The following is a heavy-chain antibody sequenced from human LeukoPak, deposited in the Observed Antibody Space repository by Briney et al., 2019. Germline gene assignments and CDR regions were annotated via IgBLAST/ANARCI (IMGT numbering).Heavy chain of an antibody. V-gene: IGHV3-23*01. CDR3: AKDGYSSGWYSLRYYFDY. CDR2: ISGSGGST. Sequence: GGSLRLSCAASGFTFSSYAMSWVCQAPGKGLEWVSAISGSGGSTYYADSVKGRFTISRDNSKNTLYLQMNSLRAEDTAVYYCAKDGYSSGWYSLRYYFDYWGQGTLVTVSS. CDR1: GFTFSSYA. J-gene: IGHJ4*02. D-gene: IGHD6-19*01.